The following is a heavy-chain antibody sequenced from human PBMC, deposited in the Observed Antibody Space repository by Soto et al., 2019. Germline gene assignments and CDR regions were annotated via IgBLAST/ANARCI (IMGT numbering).Heavy chain of an antibody. CDR2: ISNYGVNT. CDR1: GFTFSSFA. V-gene: IGHV3-64D*06. J-gene: IGHJ4*02. Sequence: PGGSLRLSCSASGFTFSSFAMHWVRQAPGKGLEYVSAISNYGVNTYYADSVKGRFTISRDDSKNTLYLQMSSLRAEDTAVYYCVKTFGSGSYYNGYNYWGQGTLVTVSS. CDR3: VKTFGSGSYYNGYNY. D-gene: IGHD3-10*01.